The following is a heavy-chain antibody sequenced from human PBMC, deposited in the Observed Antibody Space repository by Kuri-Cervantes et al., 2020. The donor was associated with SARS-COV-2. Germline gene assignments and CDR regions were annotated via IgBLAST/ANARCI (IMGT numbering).Heavy chain of an antibody. CDR2: ISSSSSTI. Sequence: GGSLRPSCAASGFTFSSNSMNWVCQAPGKGLEWVSYISSSSSTIYYADSVKGRFTNSRDNAKNSPYLQMNSLRAEDTAVYYCAVDWKAFDYWGQGTLVTVSP. CDR1: GFTFSSNS. D-gene: IGHD1-1*01. V-gene: IGHV3-48*01. J-gene: IGHJ4*02. CDR3: AVDWKAFDY.